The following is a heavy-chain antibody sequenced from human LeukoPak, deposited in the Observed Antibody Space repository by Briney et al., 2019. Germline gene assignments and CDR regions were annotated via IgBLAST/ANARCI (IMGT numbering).Heavy chain of an antibody. Sequence: SGTLSLTCTVSDGSINGYYWSWIRQPPGKGLDWIGYMYSGGTTNYSPSLKSRVTISVDTSKNQFSLKLSSVTAADTAVYYCARVRTSDNWFDPWGQGTLVTVSS. CDR2: MYSGGTT. V-gene: IGHV4-59*12. CDR1: DGSINGYY. J-gene: IGHJ5*02. CDR3: ARVRTSDNWFDP. D-gene: IGHD2-2*01.